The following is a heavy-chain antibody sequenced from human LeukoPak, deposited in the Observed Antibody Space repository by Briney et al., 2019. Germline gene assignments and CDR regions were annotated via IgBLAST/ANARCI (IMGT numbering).Heavy chain of an antibody. CDR2: IIPIFGTA. CDR3: ARARGELGGKYYFDY. CDR1: GGTFSSYA. V-gene: IGHV1-69*13. D-gene: IGHD1-26*01. Sequence: ASVKVSCKASGGTFSSYAISWVRQAPGQGLEWMGGIIPIFGTANYAQKFQGRVTITADESTSTAYMELSSLRSEDTAVYYCARARGELGGKYYFDYWGQGTLVTVSS. J-gene: IGHJ4*02.